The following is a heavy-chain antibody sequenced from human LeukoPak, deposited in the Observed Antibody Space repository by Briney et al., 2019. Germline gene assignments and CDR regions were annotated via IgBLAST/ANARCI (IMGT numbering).Heavy chain of an antibody. Sequence: GGSLRLSCAASGFTFSSYSMNWVRQAPGMGLQWVSGISGSGGETYYADSVKGRFTISRDNSKNTLYLQMNSLRAEDTAIYYCAKGRAILFITSLDYRGQGALVTVSS. CDR3: AKGRAILFITSLDY. CDR2: ISGSGGET. CDR1: GFTFSSYS. D-gene: IGHD3-22*01. J-gene: IGHJ4*02. V-gene: IGHV3-23*01.